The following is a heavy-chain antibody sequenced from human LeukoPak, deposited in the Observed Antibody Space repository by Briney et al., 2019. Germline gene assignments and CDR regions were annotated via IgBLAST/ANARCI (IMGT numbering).Heavy chain of an antibody. CDR2: ISSNGGNT. Sequence: GGSLRLSCAASGFTFSSYAMHWVRQAPGKGLEYVSAISSNGGNTYYADSVKGRFTISRDNSNNTLYLQMGSLRAEDMAVYHCAREGSYDFWSGYCDYWGQGTLVTVSS. D-gene: IGHD3-3*01. CDR3: AREGSYDFWSGYCDY. J-gene: IGHJ4*02. CDR1: GFTFSSYA. V-gene: IGHV3-64*02.